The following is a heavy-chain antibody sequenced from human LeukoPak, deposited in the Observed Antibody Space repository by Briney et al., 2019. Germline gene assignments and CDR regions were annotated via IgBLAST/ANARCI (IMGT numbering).Heavy chain of an antibody. CDR1: GFTFSTYP. D-gene: IGHD3-22*01. J-gene: IGHJ4*02. CDR3: AKEGGIVVAGGRDY. CDR2: ISGSGVRT. V-gene: IGHV3-23*01. Sequence: GGSLRLSCAASGFTFSTYPMNWVRQAPGKGLEWVSAISGSGVRTYYAESVKGRFTISRDNSKNTLFLQMNSLRVDDTAIYYCAKEGGIVVAGGRDYWSQGTVVTVSS.